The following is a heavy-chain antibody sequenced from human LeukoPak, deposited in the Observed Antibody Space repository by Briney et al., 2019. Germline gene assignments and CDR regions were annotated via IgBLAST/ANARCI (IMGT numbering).Heavy chain of an antibody. J-gene: IGHJ3*02. CDR3: ARSYYDILTGDPDAFDI. D-gene: IGHD3-9*01. CDR1: GFTFSSYW. Sequence: GGSLRLSCAASGFTFSSYWMSWVRQAPGKGLEWVANIKQDGSEKYYVDSVKGRFTISRDNAKNSLYLQMSSLRAEDTAVYYCARSYYDILTGDPDAFDIWGQGTLVTVSS. V-gene: IGHV3-7*01. CDR2: IKQDGSEK.